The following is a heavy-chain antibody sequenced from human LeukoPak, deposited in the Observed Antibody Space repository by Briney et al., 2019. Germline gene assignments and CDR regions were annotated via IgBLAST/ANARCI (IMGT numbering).Heavy chain of an antibody. CDR2: IYTSGST. J-gene: IGHJ4*02. CDR3: ARDLKYCSGGSCYSGHFDY. CDR1: GGSISNYY. Sequence: SETLSLTCTVSGGSISNYYWNWIRQPAGKRLEWIGRIYTSGSTNYNPSLKSRVTISVDTSKNQFSLKLTSVTAADTAVYYCARDLKYCSGGSCYSGHFDYWGQGTLVTVSS. V-gene: IGHV4-4*07. D-gene: IGHD2-15*01.